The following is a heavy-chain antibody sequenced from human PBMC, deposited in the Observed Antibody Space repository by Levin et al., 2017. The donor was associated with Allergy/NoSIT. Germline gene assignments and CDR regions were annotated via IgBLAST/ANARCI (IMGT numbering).Heavy chain of an antibody. J-gene: IGHJ3*02. V-gene: IGHV3-13*01. CDR3: ARVHRGAFDI. D-gene: IGHD3-10*01. CDR1: GFTFSSYD. Sequence: GGSLRLSCAASGFTFSSYDMHWVRQATGKGLAWISGINTAGDTYYPDSVKGRFTISRENAKNSLFLQMNSLRAGDTAVYYCARVHRGAFDIWGQGIMVTVSS. CDR2: INTAGDT.